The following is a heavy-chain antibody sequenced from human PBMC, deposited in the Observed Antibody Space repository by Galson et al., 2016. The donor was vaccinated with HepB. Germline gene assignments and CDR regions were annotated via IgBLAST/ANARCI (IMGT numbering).Heavy chain of an antibody. CDR1: GFIFNDYW. Sequence: SLRLSCAASGFIFNDYWMAWVRQAPGKGLEWVANMKEDESAKHYADSVKGRFTISRDNAKNALYLQMTGLRADDMAVDYCARDYLGSLDYWGQGALVTVSS. V-gene: IGHV3-7*04. CDR2: MKEDESAK. CDR3: ARDYLGSLDY. J-gene: IGHJ4*02. D-gene: IGHD2-15*01.